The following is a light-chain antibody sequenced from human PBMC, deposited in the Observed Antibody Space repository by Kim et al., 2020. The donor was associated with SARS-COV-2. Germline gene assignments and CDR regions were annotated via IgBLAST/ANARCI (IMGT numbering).Light chain of an antibody. CDR3: QQYNNWPLT. CDR1: QSVATS. V-gene: IGKV3-15*01. J-gene: IGKJ4*01. Sequence: VSPGESATLSCRASQSVATSFAWYQQKPGQAPRLVMYGASTRATGVPGRFSGSGSGTQFTLTISSLQSEDFAVYYCQQYNNWPLTFGGGTKVDIK. CDR2: GAS.